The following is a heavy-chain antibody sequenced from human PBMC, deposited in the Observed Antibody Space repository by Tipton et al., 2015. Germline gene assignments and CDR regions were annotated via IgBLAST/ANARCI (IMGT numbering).Heavy chain of an antibody. Sequence: TLSLTCTVSGDSIISRTYYWSWIRQPPGKGLEWIGYIYYSGSTKYNPSLKSRVTISEDTSKTQFSLELRSVTAADTAVYYCARGVKRDSYGKGGWFDPWGQGNLVTVSS. CDR1: GDSIISRTYY. CDR2: IYYSGST. CDR3: ARGVKRDSYGKGGWFDP. V-gene: IGHV4-61*01. D-gene: IGHD5-18*01. J-gene: IGHJ5*02.